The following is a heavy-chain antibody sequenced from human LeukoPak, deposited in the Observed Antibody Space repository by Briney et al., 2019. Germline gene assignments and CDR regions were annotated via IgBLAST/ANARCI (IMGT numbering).Heavy chain of an antibody. CDR1: GDTFTSYG. CDR3: ARVAGVYCSSTSCYKWHYFDY. D-gene: IGHD2-2*01. CDR2: ISAYNGNT. J-gene: IGHJ4*02. Sequence: ASVKVSCKASGDTFTSYGISWVRQAPGQGLEWMGWISAYNGNTNYAQKLQGRVTMTTNTSTSTAYMELRSLRSDDTAVYYCARVAGVYCSSTSCYKWHYFDYWGRGTLVTVSS. V-gene: IGHV1-18*01.